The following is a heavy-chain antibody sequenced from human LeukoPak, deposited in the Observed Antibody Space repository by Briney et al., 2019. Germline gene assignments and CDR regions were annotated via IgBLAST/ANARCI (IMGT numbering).Heavy chain of an antibody. Sequence: GGSLRLSCAVSGFTSQFTFSDFEMYWVRQAPGRGLEWVSATSGGGGSTYYADSVKGRFTMSRDNSKNTVYLQMNSLRAEDTAVYFCAKGKASSWLDWFDPWGQGTLVTVSS. CDR1: GFTSQFTFSDFE. V-gene: IGHV3-23*01. J-gene: IGHJ5*02. CDR2: TSGGGGST. CDR3: AKGKASSWLDWFDP. D-gene: IGHD6-13*01.